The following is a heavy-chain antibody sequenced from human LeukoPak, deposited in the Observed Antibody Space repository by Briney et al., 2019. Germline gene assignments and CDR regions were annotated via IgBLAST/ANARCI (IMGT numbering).Heavy chain of an antibody. D-gene: IGHD6-19*01. CDR1: GYTFTSYA. CDR2: INAGNGNT. Sequence: GASVKVSCKASGYTFTSYAMHWVRQAPGQRLEWMGWINAGNGNTKYSQKFQGRVTITRDTSASTAYMELSSLRSEDTAVYYCARQQQWLATNWFDPWGQGTLVTVSS. CDR3: ARQQQWLATNWFDP. V-gene: IGHV1-3*01. J-gene: IGHJ5*02.